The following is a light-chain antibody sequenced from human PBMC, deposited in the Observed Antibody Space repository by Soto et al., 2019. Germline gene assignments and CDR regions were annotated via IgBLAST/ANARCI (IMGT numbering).Light chain of an antibody. CDR1: QGITNW. CDR2: AAS. J-gene: IGKJ2*01. V-gene: IGKV1-12*01. Sequence: DIQMTQSPSSVSASVGDRVTITCRASQGITNWLAWYQQKPGKAPNLLIFAASSLQGAVPSRFSGRGSGTDFTLTISSLQPEDFATYYCQQTNSFPYTFGQGTK. CDR3: QQTNSFPYT.